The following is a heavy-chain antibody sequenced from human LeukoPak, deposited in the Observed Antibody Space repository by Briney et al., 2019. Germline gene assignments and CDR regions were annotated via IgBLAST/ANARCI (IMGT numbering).Heavy chain of an antibody. V-gene: IGHV3-74*01. Sequence: GGSLRLSCEASGFTFSNYWMHWVRQAPGKGLVWVSRINSDGSSTSYADSVKGRFTISRDNTKNTLYLQMNSLRAEDTAVYFCASSSSGYSHFNYWGQGTLVTVSS. CDR2: INSDGSST. CDR1: GFTFSNYW. CDR3: ASSSSGYSHFNY. J-gene: IGHJ4*02. D-gene: IGHD3-22*01.